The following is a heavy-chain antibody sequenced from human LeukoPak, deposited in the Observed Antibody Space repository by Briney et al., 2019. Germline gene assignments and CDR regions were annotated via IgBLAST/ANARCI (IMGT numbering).Heavy chain of an antibody. V-gene: IGHV1-46*01. J-gene: IGHJ3*02. CDR3: ARDHRGSYYYGSGSSPSGAFDI. D-gene: IGHD3-10*01. CDR1: GYIFTSYH. CDR2: INPSGGST. Sequence: ASVKVSCKASGYIFTSYHIHWVRQAPGQGLEWMGIINPSGGSTNYAQKFQGRVTMTRDMSTSTVYMELSSLRSEDTAVYYCARDHRGSYYYGSGSSPSGAFDIWGQGTMVTVSS.